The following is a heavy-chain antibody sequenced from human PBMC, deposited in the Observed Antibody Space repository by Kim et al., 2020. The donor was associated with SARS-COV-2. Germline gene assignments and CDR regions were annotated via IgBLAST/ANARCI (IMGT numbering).Heavy chain of an antibody. CDR3: VRENYWAFDI. V-gene: IGHV3-48*04. D-gene: IGHD2-15*01. CDR1: GFTLSLYS. Sequence: GGSLRLSCATSGFTLSLYSRNWVRQSPGKGLEWVAHISGTGTITKHADSVRGRFTISRDTAKNSLFLQMNGLRAEDTAVYYCVRENYWAFDIWGQGTMVTVSS. J-gene: IGHJ3*02. CDR2: ISGTGTIT.